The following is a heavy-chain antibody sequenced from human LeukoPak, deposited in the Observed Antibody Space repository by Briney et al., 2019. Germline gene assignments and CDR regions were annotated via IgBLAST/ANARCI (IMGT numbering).Heavy chain of an antibody. Sequence: GGSLRLSCAASGFTFSGYGIHWVRQAPGKGLEWVAVISYDGSNKYYADSVKGRFTISRDNSRNTLFLQMNSLRAEDTAVYYCARDSPPIAVAGTVDYWGQGTLVTVSS. D-gene: IGHD6-19*01. CDR2: ISYDGSNK. J-gene: IGHJ4*02. CDR3: ARDSPPIAVAGTVDY. CDR1: GFTFSGYG. V-gene: IGHV3-30*03.